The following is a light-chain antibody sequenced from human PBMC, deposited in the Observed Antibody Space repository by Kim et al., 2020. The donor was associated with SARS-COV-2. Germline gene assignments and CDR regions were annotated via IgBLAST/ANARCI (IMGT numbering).Light chain of an antibody. J-gene: IGKJ1*01. CDR3: QQYNNWPWT. CDR2: GAS. Sequence: ETVMTQSPATLSVSAGERVTLSCRASQNVYGTLAWYQQLPGQAPRLLIYGASTRATGIPVRFSASGSGTEFTLSISSLQSEDVAVYYCQQYNNWPWTFGQGTKVDIK. CDR1: QNVYGT. V-gene: IGKV3-15*01.